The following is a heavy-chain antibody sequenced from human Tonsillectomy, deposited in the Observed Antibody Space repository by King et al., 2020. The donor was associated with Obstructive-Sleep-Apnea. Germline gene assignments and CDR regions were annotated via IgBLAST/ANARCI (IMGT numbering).Heavy chain of an antibody. Sequence: LQLQESGPGLVKPSETLSLTCTVSGGSISSSSYYWGWIRQPPGKGLELIGSIYYIGSPYYNPSLKSRVTISVDTSKNQCSLKLSSVTAADTAVYYCASGGYYYGMDVWGQGTTVTVSS. J-gene: IGHJ6*02. V-gene: IGHV4-39*07. CDR1: GGSISSSSYY. CDR3: ASGGYYYGMDV. D-gene: IGHD2-15*01. CDR2: IYYIGSP.